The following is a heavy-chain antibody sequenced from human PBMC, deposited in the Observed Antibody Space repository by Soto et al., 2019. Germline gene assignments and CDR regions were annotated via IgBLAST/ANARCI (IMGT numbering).Heavy chain of an antibody. CDR3: ARGIEGWYQGRYYYGMDV. J-gene: IGHJ6*02. CDR1: GGSVSSGSYY. V-gene: IGHV4-61*01. CDR2: IYYSGST. Sequence: QVQLQESGPGLVKPSETLSLTCTVSGGSVSSGSYYWSWIRQPPGKGLEWIGYIYYSGSTNYNPSPKSRVTISVDTSKNHFSLKLRSVTAADTAVYYCARGIEGWYQGRYYYGMDVWGQGTTVTVSS. D-gene: IGHD6-19*01.